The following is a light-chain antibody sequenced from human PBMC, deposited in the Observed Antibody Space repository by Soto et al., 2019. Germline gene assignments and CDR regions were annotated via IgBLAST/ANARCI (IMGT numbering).Light chain of an antibody. J-gene: IGLJ3*02. Sequence: QSALTQPASVSGSPGQSITISCTGTSSDVGGYNYVSWYQQHPGKAPKLMIYAVSNRPSGVSNRFSGSKSGNTASLTISGLQAEDEADYYCSSSTSSSTPWVFGGGTQLTVL. V-gene: IGLV2-14*01. CDR1: SSDVGGYNY. CDR3: SSSTSSSTPWV. CDR2: AVS.